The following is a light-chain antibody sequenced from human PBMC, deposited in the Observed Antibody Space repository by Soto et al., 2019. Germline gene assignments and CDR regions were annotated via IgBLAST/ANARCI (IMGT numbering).Light chain of an antibody. CDR3: EAWDDSLNGPV. CDR1: TSDIGSNT. CDR2: ANN. Sequence: VLTQPPSASGTPGQKITISCSGSTSDIGSNTVNWYQQVPGTAPKLLIYANNQRPSGVPDRFSGSKSGTSASLAISGLQSEDEADYYCEAWDDSLNGPVFGGGTKLTVL. J-gene: IGLJ3*02. V-gene: IGLV1-44*01.